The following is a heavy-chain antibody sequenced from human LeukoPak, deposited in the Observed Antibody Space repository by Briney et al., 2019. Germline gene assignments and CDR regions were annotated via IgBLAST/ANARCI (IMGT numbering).Heavy chain of an antibody. CDR2: IYYSGST. J-gene: IGHJ6*03. Sequence: SETLSLTCTVSGGSISSSNYCWGWSRQPPGKGLEWIGTIYYSGSTYYNPSLKSRVTISVDTSKNQFSLRLSSVTAADTAVYYCASINGGTPFYYYMDVWGKRTTVTVSS. V-gene: IGHV4-39*01. D-gene: IGHD3-16*01. CDR1: GGSISSSNYC. CDR3: ASINGGTPFYYYMDV.